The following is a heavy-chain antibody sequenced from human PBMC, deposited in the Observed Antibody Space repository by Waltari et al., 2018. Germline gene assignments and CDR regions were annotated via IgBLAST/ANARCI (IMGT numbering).Heavy chain of an antibody. CDR3: AREYCGGDCRLFDY. CDR2: VNPKDGGT. Sequence: LVQSGAEVMKPGASVQVSCKASRDAVTEHYIHWVRQAPGQGLEGMGWVNPKDGGTNDAQSFAGRITVTWDSSISTAYMEFSGLTSGDTAVYFCAREYCGGDCRLFDYWGQGTLVTVSS. D-gene: IGHD2-21*02. CDR1: RDAVTEHY. V-gene: IGHV1-2*02. J-gene: IGHJ4*02.